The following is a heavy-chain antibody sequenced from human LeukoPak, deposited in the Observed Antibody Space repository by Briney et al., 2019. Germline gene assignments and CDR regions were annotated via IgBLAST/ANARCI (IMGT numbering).Heavy chain of an antibody. CDR2: ISAYNGNT. J-gene: IGHJ4*02. Sequence: GASVKVSCKASGYTFTSYGISWVRQAPGQGLEWMGWISAYNGNTNYAQKLQGRVTMTTDTSTSTAYMGLSSLRSEDTAVYYCARRHGSGSYYKAYYFDYWGQGTLVTVSS. CDR1: GYTFTSYG. CDR3: ARRHGSGSYYKAYYFDY. D-gene: IGHD3-10*01. V-gene: IGHV1-18*01.